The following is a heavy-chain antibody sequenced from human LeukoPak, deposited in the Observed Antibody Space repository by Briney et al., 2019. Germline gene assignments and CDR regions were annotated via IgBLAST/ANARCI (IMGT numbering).Heavy chain of an antibody. V-gene: IGHV1-2*02. CDR1: GYTFTGYY. J-gene: IGHJ4*02. CDR3: ARGAVYSGYDLESDPIDH. D-gene: IGHD5-12*01. CDR2: INPNSGGT. Sequence: ASVKVSCKASGYTFTGYYMHWVRQAPGQGLEWMGWINPNSGGTNYAQKFQGRVTMTRDTSISTAYMELSRLRSDDTAVYYCARGAVYSGYDLESDPIDHWGQGTLVTVSS.